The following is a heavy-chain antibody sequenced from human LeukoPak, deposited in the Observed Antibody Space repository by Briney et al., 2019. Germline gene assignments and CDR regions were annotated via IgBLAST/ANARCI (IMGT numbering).Heavy chain of an antibody. V-gene: IGHV3-74*01. CDR3: GKSQETAWGLDY. D-gene: IGHD3-16*01. J-gene: IGHJ4*02. CDR2: ISTDARAI. CDR1: GFAFSSNW. Sequence: PGGSLRLSCAASGFAFSSNWMHWVRQAPGKGLVWVSHISTDARAITYADFVKGRFTISRDNAKNTLYLQMNSLRAEDTALYYCGKSQETAWGLDYWGQGTLVTVSS.